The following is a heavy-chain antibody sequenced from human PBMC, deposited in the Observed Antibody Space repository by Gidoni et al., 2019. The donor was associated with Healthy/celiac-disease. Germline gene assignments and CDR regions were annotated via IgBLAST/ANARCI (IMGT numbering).Heavy chain of an antibody. J-gene: IGHJ3*02. D-gene: IGHD5-12*01. CDR3: AKDSTEVATKFVDAFDI. Sequence: EVQLLESGRGLVQPGGSLRLSCAASGLTFSSYAMSWVRQAPGKGLEWVSAISGSGGSTYYADSVKGRFTISRDNSKNTLYLQMNSLRAEDTAVYYCAKDSTEVATKFVDAFDIWGQGTMVTVSS. CDR1: GLTFSSYA. CDR2: ISGSGGST. V-gene: IGHV3-23*01.